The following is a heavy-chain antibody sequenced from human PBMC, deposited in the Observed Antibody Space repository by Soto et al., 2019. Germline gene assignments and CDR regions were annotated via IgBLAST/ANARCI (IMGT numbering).Heavy chain of an antibody. D-gene: IGHD2-8*02. Sequence: QVHLVQSGGELKRPGASVKASCRASGFSFTNIGITWVRQAPGQGLEWMGWISNYNGDTNYAQKFQDRVTVTTDTSTSTAYLELRSLRSDDTAVIYCARASRGDYCTGGGCYSDYWGQGTLVTVSS. CDR1: GFSFTNIG. CDR2: ISNYNGDT. V-gene: IGHV1-18*01. J-gene: IGHJ4*02. CDR3: ARASRGDYCTGGGCYSDY.